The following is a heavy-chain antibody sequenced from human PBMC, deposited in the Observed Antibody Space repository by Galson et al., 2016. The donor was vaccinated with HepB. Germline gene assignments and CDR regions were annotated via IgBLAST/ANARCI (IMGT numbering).Heavy chain of an antibody. CDR3: ARGGLRYWLDL. CDR2: ISDSGI. J-gene: IGHJ4*02. CDR1: GFSLSYHV. Sequence: SLRLSCAASGFSLSYHVMNWVRQAPGKGLEWVSYISDSGIYYADSVRGRFTISRDNAKETLYLQMDSLRDEDTALYFCARGGLRYWLDLWGQGTQVTVSS. D-gene: IGHD3-9*01. V-gene: IGHV3-48*02.